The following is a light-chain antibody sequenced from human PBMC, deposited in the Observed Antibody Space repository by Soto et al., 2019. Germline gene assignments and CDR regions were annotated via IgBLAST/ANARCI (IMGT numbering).Light chain of an antibody. J-gene: IGKJ1*01. CDR2: GAS. Sequence: EIVLTQSPATLSVSPGERATLSCRASQSVSSSSLAWYQQKPGQAPRLLISGASSRAADIPDRISGSGSGTDFTLTINRLEPEDFAVYYCQQYDSSPRTFGQGTKVDIK. CDR3: QQYDSSPRT. V-gene: IGKV3-20*01. CDR1: QSVSSSS.